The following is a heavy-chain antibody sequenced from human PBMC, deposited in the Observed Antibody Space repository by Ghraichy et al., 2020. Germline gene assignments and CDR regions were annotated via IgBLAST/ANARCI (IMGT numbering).Heavy chain of an antibody. D-gene: IGHD4-17*01. CDR1: GGSISSSSYY. Sequence: SQTLSLTCTVSGGSISSSSYYWGWIRQPPGKGLEWIGSIYYSGSTYYNLSLKSRVTISVDTSKNQFSLKLSSVTAADTAVYYCARGKMLTTVTKAGVDVWGQGTTVTVSS. CDR2: IYYSGST. J-gene: IGHJ6*02. CDR3: ARGKMLTTVTKAGVDV. V-gene: IGHV4-39*01.